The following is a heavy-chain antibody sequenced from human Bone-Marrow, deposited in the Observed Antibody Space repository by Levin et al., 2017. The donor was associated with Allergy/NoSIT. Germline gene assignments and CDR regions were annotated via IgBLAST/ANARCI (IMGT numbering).Heavy chain of an antibody. CDR3: AHGWVGYCSSTSCPFDY. CDR2: IYWDDDK. D-gene: IGHD2-2*01. V-gene: IGHV2-5*02. Sequence: ESGPTLVKPTQTLTLTCTFSGFSLSTSGVGVGWIRQPPGKALEWLALIYWDDDKRYSPSLKSRLTITKDTSKNQVVLTMTNMDPVDTATYYCAHGWVGYCSSTSCPFDYWGQGTLVTVSS. CDR1: GFSLSTSGVG. J-gene: IGHJ4*02.